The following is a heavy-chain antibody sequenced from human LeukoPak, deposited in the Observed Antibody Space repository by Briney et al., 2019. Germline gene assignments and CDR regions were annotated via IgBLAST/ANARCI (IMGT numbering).Heavy chain of an antibody. CDR1: GYSFTSYW. D-gene: IGHD2-2*01. Sequence: RGESLKISCKGSGYSFTSYWIGWVRQMPGKGLEWMGIIYPGDSDTRYSPSFQGQVTISADKSISTAYLQWSSLKASDTAMYYCARGVPAATGHDAFDIWGQGTMVTVSS. J-gene: IGHJ3*02. CDR2: IYPGDSDT. CDR3: ARGVPAATGHDAFDI. V-gene: IGHV5-51*01.